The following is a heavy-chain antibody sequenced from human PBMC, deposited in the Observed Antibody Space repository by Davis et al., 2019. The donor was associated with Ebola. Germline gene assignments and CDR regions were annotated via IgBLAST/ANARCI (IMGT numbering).Heavy chain of an antibody. Sequence: AASVKVSCKASGYTFTGYHMHWVRQAPGQGLEWMGMINPSGGGTSYAQKFQDRVTMTRDTSTSTVYMELSSLRSEDTAVYYCAREVVVVPTAIQSYFYYYMDVWGKGTTVTVSS. D-gene: IGHD2-2*02. V-gene: IGHV1-46*01. CDR1: GYTFTGYH. J-gene: IGHJ6*03. CDR2: INPSGGGT. CDR3: AREVVVVPTAIQSYFYYYMDV.